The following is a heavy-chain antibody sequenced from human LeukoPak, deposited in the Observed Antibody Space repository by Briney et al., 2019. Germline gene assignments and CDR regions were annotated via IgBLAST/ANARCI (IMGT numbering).Heavy chain of an antibody. Sequence: SETLSLTCGVYGGSFTGYYWSWIRQPPGQGLQWIGEIAQSGSTNYNPSLKSRVSMSIDASKNQFSLSLSSVTAADTAVYYCAKTHRNTNYGRAWFDPWGQGTLVTVSS. D-gene: IGHD4-17*01. J-gene: IGHJ5*02. CDR3: AKTHRNTNYGRAWFDP. CDR1: GGSFTGYY. CDR2: IAQSGST. V-gene: IGHV4-34*01.